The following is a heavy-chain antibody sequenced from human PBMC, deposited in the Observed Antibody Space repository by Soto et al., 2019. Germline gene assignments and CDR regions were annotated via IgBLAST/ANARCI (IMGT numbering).Heavy chain of an antibody. CDR1: GFTFSLYP. D-gene: IGHD2-2*01. CDR3: ARVGRGFCSSARCYTDGFDL. Sequence: QLVESGGGLVQPGGSLRLSCAASGFTFSLYPMNWVRQAPGKGMEWLSYISPRNTTIYYADSVKGRFTISRDNAKDSLDLQVNGLRDDDTAVYYCARVGRGFCSSARCYTDGFDLWGQGTVVTVST. V-gene: IGHV3-48*02. J-gene: IGHJ3*01. CDR2: ISPRNTTI.